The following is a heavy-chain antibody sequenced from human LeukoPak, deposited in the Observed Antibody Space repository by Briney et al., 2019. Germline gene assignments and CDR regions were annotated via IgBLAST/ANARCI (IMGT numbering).Heavy chain of an antibody. CDR3: ARGMSESYDFWSGYYPGKYYFDY. J-gene: IGHJ4*02. CDR1: GGTFSSYA. V-gene: IGHV1-69*05. Sequence: GASVKVSCKASGGTFSSYAISWVRQAPGQGLEWMGGIIPIFGTANYAQKFQGRVTITTDESTSTAYMELSSLRSEDTAVYYCARGMSESYDFWSGYYPGKYYFDYWGQGTLVTVSS. CDR2: IIPIFGTA. D-gene: IGHD3-3*01.